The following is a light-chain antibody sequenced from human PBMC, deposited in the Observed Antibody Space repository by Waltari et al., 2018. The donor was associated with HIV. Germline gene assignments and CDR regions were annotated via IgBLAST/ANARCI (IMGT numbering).Light chain of an antibody. V-gene: IGKV3-11*01. CDR1: ESISRY. CDR2: DAS. J-gene: IGKJ1*01. Sequence: EIVLTQSPATLSLSPGERATLSCRASESISRYLAWYQQKPGQAPMLLISDASNRATGIPARFSGSGSGTDFTLTISYLEPEDFAVYYCQQRTNWPPWSFGQGTKVEIK. CDR3: QQRTNWPPWS.